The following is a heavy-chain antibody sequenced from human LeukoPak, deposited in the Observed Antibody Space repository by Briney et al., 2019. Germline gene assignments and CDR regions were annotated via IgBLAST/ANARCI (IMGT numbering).Heavy chain of an antibody. Sequence: GGSLRPSVAASGFSFISYSMNWVRKAPGRGLSWVSSISSGSSYIYYADSVKGRFSISRDNAKNSLYQQMNTLGAEDTAVYYCAKDQGLNHGFDVWGQGTMVTVSS. CDR1: GFSFISYS. CDR3: AKDQGLNHGFDV. CDR2: ISSGSSYI. J-gene: IGHJ3*01. V-gene: IGHV3-21*01. D-gene: IGHD4/OR15-4a*01.